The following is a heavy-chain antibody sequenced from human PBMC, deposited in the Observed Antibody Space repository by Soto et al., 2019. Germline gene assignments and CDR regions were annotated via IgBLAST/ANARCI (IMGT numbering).Heavy chain of an antibody. J-gene: IGHJ4*01. V-gene: IGHV1-2*02. Sequence: ASVKVSCKASGYIFTAYSMHWVRQAPGQGLEWVGWFNPNSGDTIYAQKFQGRVTLTGDTSISTAYMELYSLTSDDTAVYYCAREASAVISLGYWGHVTLVTVSS. CDR2: FNPNSGDT. CDR3: AREASAVISLGY. D-gene: IGHD6-19*01. CDR1: GYIFTAYS.